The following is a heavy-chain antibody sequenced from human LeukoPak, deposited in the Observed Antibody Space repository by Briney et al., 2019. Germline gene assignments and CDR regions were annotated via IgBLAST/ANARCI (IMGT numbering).Heavy chain of an antibody. Sequence: GGSLRLSCAASGFTFSRYAMSWVRQAPGKGLEWVSAISGSGGSTYYADSVKGRFTISRDNSKNTLYLQMNSLRAEDTAVYYCAKVKNHWNDASAFDIWGQGTMVTVSS. J-gene: IGHJ3*02. V-gene: IGHV3-23*01. CDR3: AKVKNHWNDASAFDI. CDR2: ISGSGGST. D-gene: IGHD1-1*01. CDR1: GFTFSRYA.